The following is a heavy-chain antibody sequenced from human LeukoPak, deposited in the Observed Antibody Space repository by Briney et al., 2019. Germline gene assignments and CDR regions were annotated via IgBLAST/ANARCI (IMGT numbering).Heavy chain of an antibody. D-gene: IGHD4-11*01. V-gene: IGHV4-38-2*01. Sequence: PSETLSLTCAVSRYSISSGYNWAWIREPPGEGLERIGSIYRSGSAYFNPSLKSRVTTSVDTSKNPFSLRVTSVTAADTAVYYCARVDYILDYWGQGTLVTVSS. CDR2: IYRSGSA. J-gene: IGHJ4*02. CDR3: ARVDYILDY. CDR1: RYSISSGYN.